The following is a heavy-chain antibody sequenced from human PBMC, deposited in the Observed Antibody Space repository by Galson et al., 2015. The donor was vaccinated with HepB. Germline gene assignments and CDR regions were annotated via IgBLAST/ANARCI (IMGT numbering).Heavy chain of an antibody. D-gene: IGHD6-19*01. V-gene: IGHV5-51*01. Sequence: QSGAEVKKPGESLKISCKGSEYSFANYWIGWVRQMPGKGLEWMGIIYPGDSDTRYSPSFQGQVTISADKSISTAYLQWSSLKASDTAMYYCASAEYSSGWYFGALSSWGQGTLVTVSS. CDR3: ASAEYSSGWYFGALSS. CDR1: EYSFANYW. CDR2: IYPGDSDT. J-gene: IGHJ5*02.